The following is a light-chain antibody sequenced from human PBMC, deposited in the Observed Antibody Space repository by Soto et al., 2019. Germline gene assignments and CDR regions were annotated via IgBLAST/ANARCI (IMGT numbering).Light chain of an antibody. J-gene: IGLJ1*01. CDR3: SSYAGSNVVV. CDR1: SSDVGGYNY. CDR2: EVS. V-gene: IGLV2-8*01. Sequence: QSALTQPPSASGSPGQSVTISCAGTSSDVGGYNYVPWYQQHPGKAPKLMIYEVSKRPSGVPDRFSGSKSGNTASLTVSGLQAEDEADYYCSSYAGSNVVVFGTGTRSPS.